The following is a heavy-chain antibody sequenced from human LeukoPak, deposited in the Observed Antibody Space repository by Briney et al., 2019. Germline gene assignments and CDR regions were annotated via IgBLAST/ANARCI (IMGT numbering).Heavy chain of an antibody. CDR1: GGSVSSYY. V-gene: IGHV4-59*08. CDR3: ARHYSGRFLE. CDR2: IYYTGST. J-gene: IGHJ4*02. Sequence: SETLSLTCTVPGGSVSSYYWSWIRQPPGKGLEWIGYIYYTGSTNYNPSLKSRVSISVDTSKNQFSMKLNSVTAADTAIYYCARHYSGRFLEWSRGTLVIVSS. D-gene: IGHD3-3*01.